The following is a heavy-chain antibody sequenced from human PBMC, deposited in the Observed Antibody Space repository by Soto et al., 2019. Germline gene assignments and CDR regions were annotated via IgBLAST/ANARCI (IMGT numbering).Heavy chain of an antibody. CDR1: GFSLTTNGVG. D-gene: IGHD1-1*01. CDR3: AHKGTDDWPLDY. J-gene: IGHJ4*02. CDR2: IYWDDDK. Sequence: QITLKESGPPLVKPTQTLTLTCTFSGFSLTTNGVGVGWIRQSPGKALEWLAVIYWDDDKRYSPSLKSRLSITKDTSKNQVVLIMTNMDPVDTATYYCAHKGTDDWPLDYWGQGTLVTVSS. V-gene: IGHV2-5*02.